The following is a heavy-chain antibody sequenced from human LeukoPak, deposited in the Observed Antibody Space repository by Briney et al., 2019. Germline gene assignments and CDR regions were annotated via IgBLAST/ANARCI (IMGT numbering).Heavy chain of an antibody. D-gene: IGHD4-17*01. CDR3: ARAGPTVTLTPFDY. CDR1: GGSFSGYY. Sequence: KPSETLSLTCAVYGGSFSGYYWSWIPQPPRKGLEWVWEINHSGSTNYNPSLKSRVTISVDTSKNQFSLKLSSVTAADTAVYYCARAGPTVTLTPFDYWGQGTLVTVSS. V-gene: IGHV4-34*01. CDR2: INHSGST. J-gene: IGHJ4*02.